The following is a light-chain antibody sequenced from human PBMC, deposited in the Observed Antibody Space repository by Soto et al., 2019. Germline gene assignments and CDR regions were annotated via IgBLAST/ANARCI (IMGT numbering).Light chain of an antibody. V-gene: IGLV2-23*01. CDR3: CSYAGSSTWV. CDR2: EGT. J-gene: IGLJ3*02. Sequence: QPVLTQPASVSGSPGQSITISCTGSTSDVGRYNLVSWYQQYPGKAPKLMIYEGTKRPSGVSNRFSGSKSGNTASLTISGLQAEDEADYSCCSYAGSSTWVFGGGTKLTVL. CDR1: TSDVGRYNL.